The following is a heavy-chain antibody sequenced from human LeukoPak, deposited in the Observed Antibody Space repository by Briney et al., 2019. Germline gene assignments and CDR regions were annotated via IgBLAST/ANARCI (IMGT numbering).Heavy chain of an antibody. Sequence: GASVKVSCKASRGTFSSYGISWVRQAPGQGLEWMGGIIPIFGTANYARKFQGRVTITADESTSTAYMELSSLRSEDTAVYYCARSLSHMVTTYWYFDLWGRGTLVTVSS. CDR2: IIPIFGTA. J-gene: IGHJ2*01. CDR1: RGTFSSYG. CDR3: ARSLSHMVTTYWYFDL. V-gene: IGHV1-69*13. D-gene: IGHD4-17*01.